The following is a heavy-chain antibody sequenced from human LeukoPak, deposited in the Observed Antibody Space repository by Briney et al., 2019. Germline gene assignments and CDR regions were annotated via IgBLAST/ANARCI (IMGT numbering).Heavy chain of an antibody. CDR1: GYTFTSYD. V-gene: IGHV1-8*01. Sequence: GASVKVSCKGSGYTFTSYDINWVRQATGQGLEWMGWMNPNSGNTGYAQKFQGRVTMTRNTSISTAYMELSSLRSEDTAVYYCARVPSKVRGVTQNWFDPWGQGTLVTVSS. CDR3: ARVPSKVRGVTQNWFDP. D-gene: IGHD3-10*01. CDR2: MNPNSGNT. J-gene: IGHJ5*02.